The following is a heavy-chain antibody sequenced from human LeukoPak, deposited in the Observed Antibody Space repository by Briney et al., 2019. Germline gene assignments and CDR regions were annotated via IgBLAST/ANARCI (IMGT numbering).Heavy chain of an antibody. J-gene: IGHJ4*02. CDR1: GYTFTSYY. Sequence: ASVKVSCKASGYTFTSYYMHWVRQAPGQGLEWMGIINPSGGSTSYAQKFQGRVTMTRDTSTSTVYMELSSLRSEDTAVYYCARGRITMVRGVITPLYYFDYWGQGTLVTVSS. D-gene: IGHD3-10*01. V-gene: IGHV1-46*01. CDR2: INPSGGST. CDR3: ARGRITMVRGVITPLYYFDY.